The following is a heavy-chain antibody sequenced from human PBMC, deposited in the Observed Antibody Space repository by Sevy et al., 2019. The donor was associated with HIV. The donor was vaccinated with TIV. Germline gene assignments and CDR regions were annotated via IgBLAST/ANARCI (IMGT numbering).Heavy chain of an antibody. D-gene: IGHD3-10*01. V-gene: IGHV3-23*01. CDR2: ISGSGGST. Sequence: GGSLRLSCAASGFTFSSYAMSWVRQAPGKGLEWVSAISGSGGSTYYADSVKGRFTISRDNSKNTLYLQMNSLRAEDTAVYYCAKDSSRWAYGSGGYLGYMDVWGKGTTVTVSS. CDR3: AKDSSRWAYGSGGYLGYMDV. CDR1: GFTFSSYA. J-gene: IGHJ6*03.